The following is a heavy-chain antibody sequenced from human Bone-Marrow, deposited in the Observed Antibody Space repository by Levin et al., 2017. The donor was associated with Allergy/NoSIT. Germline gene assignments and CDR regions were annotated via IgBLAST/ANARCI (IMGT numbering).Heavy chain of an antibody. D-gene: IGHD3-3*01. V-gene: IGHV4-39*01. CDR3: ARHSGGDFWSGYTIDY. Sequence: SQTLSLPCTVSGGSISSSSYYWGWIRQPPGKGLEWIGSIYYSGSAFYNPSLKSRVTISVDTSKNHFSLKLSSVTAADTAVYYCARHSGGDFWSGYTIDYWGQGTLVTVSS. CDR2: IYYSGSA. J-gene: IGHJ4*02. CDR1: GGSISSSSYY.